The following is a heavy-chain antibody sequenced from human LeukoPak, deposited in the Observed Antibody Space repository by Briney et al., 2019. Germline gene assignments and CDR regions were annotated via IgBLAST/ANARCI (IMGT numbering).Heavy chain of an antibody. V-gene: IGHV3-23*01. Sequence: GGSLRLSCAASGFTFSSYAMSWVRQAPGKGLEWVSAISGSGGSTYYADSVKGRFTISRDNSKNTLYLQMNSLRAEDTAVYYCAKGLDDSSGYCPFDLWGRGTLVTVSS. CDR1: GFTFSSYA. CDR2: ISGSGGST. D-gene: IGHD3-22*01. J-gene: IGHJ2*01. CDR3: AKGLDDSSGYCPFDL.